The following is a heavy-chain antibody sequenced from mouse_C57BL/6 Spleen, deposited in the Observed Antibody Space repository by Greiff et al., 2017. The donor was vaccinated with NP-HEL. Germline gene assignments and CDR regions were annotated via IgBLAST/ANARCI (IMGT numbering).Heavy chain of an antibody. D-gene: IGHD1-1*01. CDR2: IYPSDSET. CDR1: GYTFTSYW. V-gene: IGHV1-61*01. Sequence: VQLQQPGAELVRPGSSVKLSCKASGYTFTSYWMDWVKQRPGQGLEWIGNIYPSDSETHYNQKFKDKATLTVDKSSSTAYMQLSSLTSEDAAVYYCARRRGYYGFDVWGTGTTVTVSS. J-gene: IGHJ1*03. CDR3: ARRRGYYGFDV.